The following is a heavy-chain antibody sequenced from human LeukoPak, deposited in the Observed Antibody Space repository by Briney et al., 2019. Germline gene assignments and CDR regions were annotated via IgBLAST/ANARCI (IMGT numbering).Heavy chain of an antibody. D-gene: IGHD6-6*01. CDR2: IYSGGST. CDR3: ARGEGYSSSFQLDY. J-gene: IGHJ4*02. V-gene: IGHV3-53*01. CDR1: GFTVSSNY. Sequence: GGSLRLSCAASGFTVSSNYMSWVRQAPGKGLEWVSVIYSGGSTYYADSVKGRFTISRDNSKNTLYLQMNSLRAEDTAVYHCARGEGYSSSFQLDYWGQGTLVTVSS.